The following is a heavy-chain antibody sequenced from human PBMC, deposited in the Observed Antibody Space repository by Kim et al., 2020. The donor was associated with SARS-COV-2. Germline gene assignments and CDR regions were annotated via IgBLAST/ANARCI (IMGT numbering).Heavy chain of an antibody. J-gene: IGHJ4*02. Sequence: GGSLRLSCAASGFTFSNFWMGWVRQSSVKGLEWVATIKYDGREEDYMDSVKDRCTISRDNAKNSLFLQMNSLRAEETAVYYCATCMGRGAPGYWGQG. CDR1: GFTFSNFW. V-gene: IGHV3-7*03. CDR3: ATCMGRGAPGY. CDR2: IKYDGREE. D-gene: IGHD3-10*01.